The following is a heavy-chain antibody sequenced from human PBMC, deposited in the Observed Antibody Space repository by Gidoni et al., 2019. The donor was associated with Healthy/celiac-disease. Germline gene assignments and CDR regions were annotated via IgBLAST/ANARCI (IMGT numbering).Heavy chain of an antibody. V-gene: IGHV4-39*01. Sequence: QLQLQESGPGLVKPSETLSLTCTVSGGSISSSSYDWGWIRQPPGKGLEWIGSIYYSGSTYYTPSLKSRVTISVDTSKNQFSLKLSSVTAADTAVYYCARWGYSGHDYWGQGTLVTVSS. CDR3: ARWGYSGHDY. CDR2: IYYSGST. D-gene: IGHD5-12*01. CDR1: GGSISSSSYD. J-gene: IGHJ4*02.